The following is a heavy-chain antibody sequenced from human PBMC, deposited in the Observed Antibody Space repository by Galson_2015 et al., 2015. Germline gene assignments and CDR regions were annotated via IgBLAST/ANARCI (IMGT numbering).Heavy chain of an antibody. Sequence: SLRLSCAASGFTFSSYGMHWVRQAPGKGLEWVAVISYDGSNKYYADSVKGRFTISRDNSKNTLYLQMNSLRAEDTAVYYCAKGILGSIAVAGVDYWGQGTLVTVSS. CDR2: ISYDGSNK. J-gene: IGHJ4*02. D-gene: IGHD6-19*01. CDR1: GFTFSSYG. CDR3: AKGILGSIAVAGVDY. V-gene: IGHV3-30*18.